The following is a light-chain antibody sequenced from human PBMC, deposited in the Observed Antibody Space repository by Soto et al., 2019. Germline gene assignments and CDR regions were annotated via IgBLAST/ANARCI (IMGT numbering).Light chain of an antibody. CDR2: GNY. CDR3: AAWDGSLHGPV. V-gene: IGLV1-44*01. Sequence: QSVLTQPPSASGTPGQGVTISCSGSSSNIGSNTVTWYQHLPGTAPKLLIFGNYQRPSGIPDRFSGSKSGTSASLDITGLQSEDEADYFCAAWDGSLHGPVFGGGTKLTVL. J-gene: IGLJ2*01. CDR1: SSNIGSNT.